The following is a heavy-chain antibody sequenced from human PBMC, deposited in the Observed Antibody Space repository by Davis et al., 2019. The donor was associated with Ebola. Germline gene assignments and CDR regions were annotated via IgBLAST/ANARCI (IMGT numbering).Heavy chain of an antibody. CDR3: ARDMSGWHVTNWFDP. D-gene: IGHD3-10*02. CDR2: ITRESDTM. J-gene: IGHJ5*02. V-gene: IGHV3-48*04. CDR1: GFDFSGHA. Sequence: GGSLRLSCAASGFDFSGHAMNWVRQAPGQRLEWVSFITRESDTMYYADSVKGRFTIARENAKNSLYLQMNSLRAEDTALYYCARDMSGWHVTNWFDPWGQGTLVTVSS.